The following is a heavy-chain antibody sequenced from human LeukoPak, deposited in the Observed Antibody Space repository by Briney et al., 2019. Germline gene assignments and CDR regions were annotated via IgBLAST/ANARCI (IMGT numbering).Heavy chain of an antibody. Sequence: GGSLRLSCAASGFTFSSYAMHWVRQAPGKGLEYVSAISSNGGSTYYANSVKGRFTISRDNSKNTLYLQMGSLRAEDMAVYYCARARYGDLTLDAFDIWGQGTVVTVSS. CDR3: ARARYGDLTLDAFDI. CDR2: ISSNGGST. V-gene: IGHV3-64*01. D-gene: IGHD4-17*01. J-gene: IGHJ3*02. CDR1: GFTFSSYA.